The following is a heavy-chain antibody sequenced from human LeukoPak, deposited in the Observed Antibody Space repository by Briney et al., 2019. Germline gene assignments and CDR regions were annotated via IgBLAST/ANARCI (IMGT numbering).Heavy chain of an antibody. J-gene: IGHJ5*02. Sequence: SETLSLTCTVSGDSINSYYWSWIRQPPGKGLEWIAYTHYSGHTNSNPSLKSRVTISVDTSKSQFSLKLSSVTAADTAVYYCARDGVGATVGHNWFDPWGQGTLVTVSS. V-gene: IGHV4-59*01. D-gene: IGHD1-26*01. CDR3: ARDGVGATVGHNWFDP. CDR1: GDSINSYY. CDR2: THYSGHT.